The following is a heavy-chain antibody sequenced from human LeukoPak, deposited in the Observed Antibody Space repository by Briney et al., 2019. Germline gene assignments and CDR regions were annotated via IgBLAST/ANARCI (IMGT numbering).Heavy chain of an antibody. J-gene: IGHJ4*02. CDR1: GFTFSSYW. Sequence: GSLRLSCAASGFTFSSYWMHWVRQAPGKGLEWVSRISSDGSSTTYADSVKGRFTISRDNDKNTLYLQMNSLRAEDTAVYYCTRVRLAATGYCFDCWGQGTLVTVSS. V-gene: IGHV3-74*01. CDR2: ISSDGSST. D-gene: IGHD6-13*01. CDR3: TRVRLAATGYCFDC.